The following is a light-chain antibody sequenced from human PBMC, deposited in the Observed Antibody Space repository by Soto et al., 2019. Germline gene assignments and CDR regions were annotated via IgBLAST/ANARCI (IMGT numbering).Light chain of an antibody. CDR3: SLYTSSDTPYV. V-gene: IGLV2-14*01. J-gene: IGLJ1*01. Sequence: QSALTQPASVSGSPGQSITISCTGTSSDVGGYDYVSWYQQHPDKAPKLIIYVVSNRPSRVSNRFSGSKSGNTASLTISGLQAEDEADYYCSLYTSSDTPYVFGTGTKLTVL. CDR1: SSDVGGYDY. CDR2: VVS.